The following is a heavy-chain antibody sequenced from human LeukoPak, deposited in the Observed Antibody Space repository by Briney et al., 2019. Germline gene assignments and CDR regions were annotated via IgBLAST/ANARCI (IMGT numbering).Heavy chain of an antibody. D-gene: IGHD2-15*01. J-gene: IGHJ4*02. Sequence: EGSLRLSCAASGFTFSSYAMSWVRQAPGKGLEWVSAISGSGGSTYYADSVKGRFTISRGNSKNTLYLQMNSLRAEDTAVYYCAKAEGYCSGGSCYPFFDYWGQGTLVTVSS. V-gene: IGHV3-23*01. CDR1: GFTFSSYA. CDR2: ISGSGGST. CDR3: AKAEGYCSGGSCYPFFDY.